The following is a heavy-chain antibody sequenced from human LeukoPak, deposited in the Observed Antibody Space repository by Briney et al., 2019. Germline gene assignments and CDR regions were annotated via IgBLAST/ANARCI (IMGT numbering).Heavy chain of an antibody. CDR2: ISAYNGNT. CDR3: ASLAVAGTKSPYYFDY. D-gene: IGHD6-19*01. CDR1: GYTFTSYG. J-gene: IGHJ4*02. Sequence: VASVKVSCKASGYTFTSYGISWVRRAPGQGLEWMGWISAYNGNTNYAQKLQGRVTMTTDTSTSTAYMELRSLRSDDTAVYYCASLAVAGTKSPYYFDYWGQGTLVTVSS. V-gene: IGHV1-18*01.